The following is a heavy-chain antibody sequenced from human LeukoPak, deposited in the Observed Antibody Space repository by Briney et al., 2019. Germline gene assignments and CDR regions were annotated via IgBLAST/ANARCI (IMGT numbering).Heavy chain of an antibody. J-gene: IGHJ4*02. CDR2: VVGTGGT. CDR3: ARDRRDGYAYYFDY. Sequence: GGSLRLSCAVSGFTLTNHAVSRVRQAPGKGLEWVSIVVGTGGTYYADSVRGRFILSRDNSKNTLYLQMNSLRAEDTAVYYCARDRRDGYAYYFDYWGQGTLVTVSS. V-gene: IGHV3-23*01. CDR1: GFTLTNHA. D-gene: IGHD5-18*01.